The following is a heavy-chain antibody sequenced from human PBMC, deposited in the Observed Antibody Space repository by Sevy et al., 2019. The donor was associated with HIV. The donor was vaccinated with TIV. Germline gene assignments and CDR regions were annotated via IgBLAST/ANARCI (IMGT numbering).Heavy chain of an antibody. CDR2: ISHDGDNK. CDR1: GFKFNGHG. D-gene: IGHD3-16*01. CDR3: ARDYEVNNWGVVGAFDM. J-gene: IGHJ3*02. Sequence: GGSLRLSCVAPGFKFNGHGIHWVRQAPGKGLQWVAGISHDGDNKNYADSVKGRFTISGDQSKNTVFLQMNTLTTEDTAVYYGARDYEVNNWGVVGAFDMWGLGTMVTVSS. V-gene: IGHV3-30*14.